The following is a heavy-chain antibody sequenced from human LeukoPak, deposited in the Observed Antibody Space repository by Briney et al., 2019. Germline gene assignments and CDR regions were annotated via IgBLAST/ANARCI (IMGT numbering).Heavy chain of an antibody. D-gene: IGHD3-10*01. V-gene: IGHV4-39*01. CDR2: IYYSGST. J-gene: IGHJ4*02. CDR1: GGSISSSSYY. Sequence: PSETLSLTCTVSGGSISSSSYYWGWIRQPPGKGLEWIGSIYYSGSTYYNPSLKSRVTISVDTSKNQFSLKLSSVTAADTAVYYCARRLYSYYYYGSGSYDYWGQGTLVTVSS. CDR3: ARRLYSYYYYGSGSYDY.